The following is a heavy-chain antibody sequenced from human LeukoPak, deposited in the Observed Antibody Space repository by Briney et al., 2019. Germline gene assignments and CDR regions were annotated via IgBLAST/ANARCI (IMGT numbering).Heavy chain of an antibody. CDR2: INHSGST. V-gene: IGHV4-34*01. D-gene: IGHD3-16*01. J-gene: IGHJ4*02. CDR3: ARGRGRFDF. CDR1: GGSFSGYY. Sequence: SETLSLTCAVYGGSFSGYYWSWIRQAPGKGLEWIGEINHSGSTNQNPSLKCRVTISADTSKNQFSLKVKSLTAADTAVYFCARGRGRFDFWGQGTLVTVSS.